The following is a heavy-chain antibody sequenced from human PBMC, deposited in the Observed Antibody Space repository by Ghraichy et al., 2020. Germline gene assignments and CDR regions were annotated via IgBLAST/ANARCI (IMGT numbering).Heavy chain of an antibody. Sequence: ETLSLTCGASGFTFNSYSMNWVRQAPGNGLEWVSFISSVGRHKYYADPVRGRSTNSRDNAQNTVFLQTNSLRGYDTAVYYCTRAGIVGATPAFDYWGQGTLGTVSS. CDR3: TRAGIVGATPAFDY. CDR1: GFTFNSYS. D-gene: IGHD1-26*01. J-gene: IGHJ4*02. CDR2: ISSVGRHK. V-gene: IGHV3-21*06.